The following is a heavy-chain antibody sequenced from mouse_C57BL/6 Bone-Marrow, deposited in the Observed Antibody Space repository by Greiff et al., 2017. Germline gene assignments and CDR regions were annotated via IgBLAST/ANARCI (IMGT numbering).Heavy chain of an antibody. CDR1: GYTFTDYN. Sequence: EVKLQESGPELVKPGASVKIPCKASGYTFTDYNMDWVKQSHGKSLEWIGDINPNNGGTIYNQKFKGKATLTVDKSSSTAYMELRSLTSEDTAVYYCARGRGYSNPYYAMDYWGQGTSVTVSS. J-gene: IGHJ4*01. CDR3: ARGRGYSNPYYAMDY. V-gene: IGHV1-18*01. CDR2: INPNNGGT. D-gene: IGHD2-5*01.